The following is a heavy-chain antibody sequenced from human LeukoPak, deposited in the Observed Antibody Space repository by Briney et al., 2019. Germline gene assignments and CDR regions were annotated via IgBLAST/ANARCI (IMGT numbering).Heavy chain of an antibody. CDR3: GKAGYCSGGSCYSISSNWFDP. CDR1: RFTFSSYA. Sequence: GGSLRLSCAASRFTFSSYAMSWVRQAPGKGLEWVSAISGSGGSTYYADSVKGRFTISRDNSKNTLYLQMNSLRAEDTAVYYCGKAGYCSGGSCYSISSNWFDPWGQGTLVTVSS. D-gene: IGHD2-15*01. CDR2: ISGSGGST. V-gene: IGHV3-23*01. J-gene: IGHJ5*02.